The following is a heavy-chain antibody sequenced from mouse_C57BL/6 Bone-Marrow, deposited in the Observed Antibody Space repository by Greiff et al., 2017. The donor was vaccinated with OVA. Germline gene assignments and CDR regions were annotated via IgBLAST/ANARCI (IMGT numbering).Heavy chain of an antibody. Sequence: VQLQQSGAELVRPGSSVKLSCKASGYTFTSYWMDWVKQRPGQGLEWIGNIYPSDSETHYNQKFKDKATLTVDKSSSTAYMQLSSLTSEDSAVYYCARGLVITTVVARAMDYWGQGTSVTVSS. CDR3: ARGLVITTVVARAMDY. V-gene: IGHV1-61*01. D-gene: IGHD1-1*01. CDR2: IYPSDSET. J-gene: IGHJ4*01. CDR1: GYTFTSYW.